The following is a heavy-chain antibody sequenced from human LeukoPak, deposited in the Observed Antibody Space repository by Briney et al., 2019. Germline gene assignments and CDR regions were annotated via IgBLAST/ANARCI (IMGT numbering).Heavy chain of an antibody. Sequence: PGRSLRLSCAASGLTFSNYAMHWVRQAPGKGLEWVAFVSYDGSNKHYADSVKGRFTISRDNSQNTLHLQMNSMRAEDTAVYYCAKSYSSGAGSGGGLDYWGQGTLVTVSS. D-gene: IGHD6-19*01. CDR1: GLTFSNYA. J-gene: IGHJ4*02. CDR3: AKSYSSGAGSGGGLDY. CDR2: VSYDGSNK. V-gene: IGHV3-30-3*01.